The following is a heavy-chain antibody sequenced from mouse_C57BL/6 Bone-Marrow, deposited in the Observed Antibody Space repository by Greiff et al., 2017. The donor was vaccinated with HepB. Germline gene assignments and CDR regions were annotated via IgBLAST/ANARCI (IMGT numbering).Heavy chain of an antibody. V-gene: IGHV1-55*01. CDR2: IYPGSGST. Sequence: QVQLQQSGAELVKPGASVKMSCKASGYTFTSYWITWVKQRPGQGLEWIGDIYPGSGSTNYNEKFKGKATLTVDTSSSTAYMPLSSLTSEDSAVYYCARDEYRYYLDYWGQGTSVPVSS. CDR1: GYTFTSYW. J-gene: IGHJ4*01. D-gene: IGHD2-12*01. CDR3: ARDEYRYYLDY.